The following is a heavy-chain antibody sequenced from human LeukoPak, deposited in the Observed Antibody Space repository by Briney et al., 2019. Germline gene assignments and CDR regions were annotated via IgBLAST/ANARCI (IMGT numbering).Heavy chain of an antibody. V-gene: IGHV3-64D*06. CDR3: VRLSGYDPQPDY. D-gene: IGHD5-12*01. CDR1: GLTFSSYA. J-gene: IGHJ4*02. Sequence: GGSLSLSCSPSGLTFSSYAMHWVRQAPGEGVEYVSAISSNGGSTYYADYVKGRFTISRDNSKNTLYLQMSSLRAEDTAVYYCVRLSGYDPQPDYWGQGTLVTVSS. CDR2: ISSNGGST.